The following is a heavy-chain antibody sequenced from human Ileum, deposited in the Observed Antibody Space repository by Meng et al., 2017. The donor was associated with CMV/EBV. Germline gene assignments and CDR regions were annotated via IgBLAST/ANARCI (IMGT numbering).Heavy chain of an antibody. CDR1: GFSFISAW. CDR2: VKSKTSGGTS. J-gene: IGHJ4*02. V-gene: IGHV3-15*01. Sequence: GGSLRFSCAASGFSFISAWITWVRQAPGKGLEWVGRVKSKTSGGTSDFAAPMEGRFTISRDDSENMVYLQMNSLKSEDTAVYYCSVDISEAGDGELDYWGQGTLVTVSS. CDR3: SVDISEAGDGELDY. D-gene: IGHD6-13*01.